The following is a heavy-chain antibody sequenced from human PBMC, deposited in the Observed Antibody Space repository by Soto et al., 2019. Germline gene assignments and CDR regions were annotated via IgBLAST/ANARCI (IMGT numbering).Heavy chain of an antibody. D-gene: IGHD3-3*02. CDR2: ITSSGSYV. CDR3: VKDEGIEAMDV. V-gene: IGHV3-21*01. Sequence: ESLGLSCVTSGFTFSRNTVNWVRQAPGKGLEWVASITSSGSYVYYADSVKGRFSASRDNAKNSLSLQMDSLRPDDTAIYFCVKDEGIEAMDVWGQGTTVTVSS. CDR1: GFTFSRNT. J-gene: IGHJ6*02.